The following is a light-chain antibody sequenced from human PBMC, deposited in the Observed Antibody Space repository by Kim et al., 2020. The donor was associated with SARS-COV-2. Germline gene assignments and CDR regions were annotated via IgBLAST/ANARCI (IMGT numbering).Light chain of an antibody. Sequence: DIVMTQTPLSLSVTPGQPASISCKSSQSLLHSDGKTYLYWYLQKPGQSPHLLIYGVSSRFSGVPDRFTGSGSGTDFTLEISRVEAEDVGIYYCMQAIHLPRTFGQGTKVDIK. V-gene: IGKV2-29*02. CDR3: MQAIHLPRT. J-gene: IGKJ1*01. CDR2: GVS. CDR1: QSLLHSDGKTY.